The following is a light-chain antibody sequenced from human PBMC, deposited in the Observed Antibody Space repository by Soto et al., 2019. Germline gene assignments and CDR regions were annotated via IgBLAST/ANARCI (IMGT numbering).Light chain of an antibody. CDR1: QDISKY. CDR2: EAS. CDR3: QQYETLPFA. Sequence: DVQMTQSPSSLSASIGDRVTITCQASQDISKYLSWIQQKPGKAPKLLINEASNLQTGVPSRFSGSRSVTYFTFTISSLQPEDVATYYCQQYETLPFAFGPGTKVDIK. J-gene: IGKJ3*01. V-gene: IGKV1-33*01.